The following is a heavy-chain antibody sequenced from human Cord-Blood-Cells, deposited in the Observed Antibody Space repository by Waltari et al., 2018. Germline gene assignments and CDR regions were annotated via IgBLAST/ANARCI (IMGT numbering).Heavy chain of an antibody. CDR2: IYYSGST. Sequence: QLQLQESGPGLVKPSETLSLTCTVSGGSIRSSSYYWGWLRQPPGKGLEWIGSIYYSGSTYYNPSLKSRVTISVDTSKNQFSLKLSSVTAADTAVYYCASSIQGGTDYWGQGTLVTVSS. CDR3: ASSIQGGTDY. J-gene: IGHJ4*02. V-gene: IGHV4-39*01. CDR1: GGSIRSSSYY. D-gene: IGHD3-16*01.